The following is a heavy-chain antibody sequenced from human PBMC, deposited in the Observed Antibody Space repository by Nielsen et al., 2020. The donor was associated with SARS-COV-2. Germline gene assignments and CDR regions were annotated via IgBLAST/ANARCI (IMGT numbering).Heavy chain of an antibody. V-gene: IGHV4-4*02. Sequence: SETLSLTCAVSGDSVSSRDWWTWVRQSPGKGLEWIGEVSHSGNSKYNPSLKSRVTLSMDKSKNQFSLRLTSVTAADTAVYFCARQSLKIVVPASITGWFDPWGHGTLVTVSS. J-gene: IGHJ5*02. CDR1: GDSVSSRDW. CDR3: ARQSLKIVVPASITGWFDP. CDR2: VSHSGNS. D-gene: IGHD2-2*01.